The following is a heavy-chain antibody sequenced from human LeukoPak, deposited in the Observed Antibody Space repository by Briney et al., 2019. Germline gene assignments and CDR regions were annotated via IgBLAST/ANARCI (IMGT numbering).Heavy chain of an antibody. J-gene: IGHJ4*02. CDR2: ISAYNGNT. V-gene: IGHV1-18*01. D-gene: IGHD3-3*01. Sequence: ASVKVSCKASGYTFTSYGISWVRQAPGQGLEWMGWISAYNGNTNYAQKLQGRVTMTTDTSTSTAYMELRSLRSDDTAVYYCARVLREYYDFWSGYYFFDYWGQGTLVTVSS. CDR1: GYTFTSYG. CDR3: ARVLREYYDFWSGYYFFDY.